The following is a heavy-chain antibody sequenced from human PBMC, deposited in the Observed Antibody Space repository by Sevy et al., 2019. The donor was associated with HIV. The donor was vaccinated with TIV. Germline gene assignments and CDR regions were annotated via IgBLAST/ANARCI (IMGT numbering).Heavy chain of an antibody. J-gene: IGHJ4*02. Sequence: GGSLRLSCAASGFTFSSYAMSWIRQAPGKGLEWVSAISGSGGSTYYADSVKGRFTISRDNSKNTLYLQMNSLRAEDTAVYYCAKVGGGKPDYFDYWGQRTLVTVSS. V-gene: IGHV3-23*01. D-gene: IGHD2-15*01. CDR2: ISGSGGST. CDR3: AKVGGGKPDYFDY. CDR1: GFTFSSYA.